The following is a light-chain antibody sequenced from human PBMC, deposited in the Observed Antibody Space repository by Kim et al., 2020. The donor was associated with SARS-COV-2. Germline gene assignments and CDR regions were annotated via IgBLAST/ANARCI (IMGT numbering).Light chain of an antibody. CDR2: VAS. CDR3: QQLKTYPQT. Sequence: GDRVTITCRASQDINNYLAWYQQKPEKAPKLLIYVASTLQSGVPSRFRGSGSGTDFTLTISSLQPEDFATYYCQQLKTYPQTFGQGTKL. V-gene: IGKV1-9*01. CDR1: QDINNY. J-gene: IGKJ2*01.